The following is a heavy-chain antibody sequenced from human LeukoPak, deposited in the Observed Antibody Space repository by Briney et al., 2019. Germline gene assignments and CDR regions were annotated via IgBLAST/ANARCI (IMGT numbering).Heavy chain of an antibody. Sequence: SSETLSLTCTVSGDSISSGDYYWSWIRQPAGKGLEWIGRISSSGSTNYNPSLKSRLTISIDTSTNQLSLSLSSVTAADTALYYCARMVTATMVFDSWGRGTLVTVSS. D-gene: IGHD3-10*01. V-gene: IGHV4-61*02. CDR2: ISSSGST. CDR1: GDSISSGDYY. CDR3: ARMVTATMVFDS. J-gene: IGHJ5*01.